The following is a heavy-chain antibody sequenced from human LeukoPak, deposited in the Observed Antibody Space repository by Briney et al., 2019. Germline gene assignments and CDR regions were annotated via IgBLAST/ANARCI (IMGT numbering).Heavy chain of an antibody. Sequence: GASVKVSCKASGYTFTSYDINWVRQATGQGLEWMGWMNPNSGNTGYAQKFQGRVTMTRNTSISTAYMELSSLRSEDTAVYYCARGKRGNCSGGSCRKFDYWGQGTLVTVSS. V-gene: IGHV1-8*01. CDR3: ARGKRGNCSGGSCRKFDY. CDR1: GYTFTSYD. D-gene: IGHD2-15*01. J-gene: IGHJ4*02. CDR2: MNPNSGNT.